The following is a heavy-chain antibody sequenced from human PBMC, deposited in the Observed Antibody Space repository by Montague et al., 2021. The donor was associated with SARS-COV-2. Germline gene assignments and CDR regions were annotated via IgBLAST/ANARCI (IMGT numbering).Heavy chain of an antibody. CDR1: GGSISSSSYY. V-gene: IGHV4-39*01. CDR2: IYYSGST. Sequence: SETLSLTCTVSGGSISSSSYYWGWIRQPPGKGPEWIGSIYYSGSTYYNPSLKSRVTMSVDTSKNQFSLKLSVVTAADTAVYYCVRSRAERYFDWTNLDPQGLAYYLDYWGQGTLVTVSS. CDR3: VRSRAERYFDWTNLDPQGLAYYLDY. D-gene: IGHD3-9*01. J-gene: IGHJ4*02.